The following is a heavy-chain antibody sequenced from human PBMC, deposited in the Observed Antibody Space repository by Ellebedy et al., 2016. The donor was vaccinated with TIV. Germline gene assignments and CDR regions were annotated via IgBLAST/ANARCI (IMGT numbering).Heavy chain of an antibody. CDR2: ISNSGTA. D-gene: IGHD6-13*01. V-gene: IGHV4-59*08. CDR1: GTSISSYY. J-gene: IGHJ4*02. Sequence: SETLSLTCTVSGTSISSYYWSWIRQPPGKGLEWIGYISNSGTASYNPSLRGRVTISGDTSKNQLSLKLNSVTATDTAVYYCARQSGAAAGFLDYWGQGTPVTVSS. CDR3: ARQSGAAAGFLDY.